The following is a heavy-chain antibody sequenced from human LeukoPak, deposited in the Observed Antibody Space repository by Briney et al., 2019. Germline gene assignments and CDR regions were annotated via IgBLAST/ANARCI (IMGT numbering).Heavy chain of an antibody. CDR3: ARALVGATTDY. D-gene: IGHD1-26*01. CDR1: GGSISSYY. Sequence: SETLCLTCTVSGGSISSYYLSWIRQPPGKGLEWIGYIYYSGSTNYNPSLRSRVTISVDTSKNQFSLKLGSVTAADTVVYYCARALVGATTDYWGQGTLVTVSS. V-gene: IGHV4-59*01. CDR2: IYYSGST. J-gene: IGHJ4*02.